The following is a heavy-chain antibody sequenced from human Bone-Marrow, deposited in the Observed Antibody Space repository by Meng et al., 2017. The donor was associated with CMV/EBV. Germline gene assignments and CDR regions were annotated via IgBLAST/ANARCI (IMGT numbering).Heavy chain of an antibody. Sequence: KVSCKGSGYSFTSYWIGWVRQMPGKGLEWMGIIYPGDSDSRYSPSFQGQVTISADKSISTAYLQWSSLKASDTAMNYCARVLAVAPGGMDVWGQGTTVTVSS. CDR1: GYSFTSYW. CDR2: IYPGDSDS. CDR3: ARVLAVAPGGMDV. J-gene: IGHJ6*02. D-gene: IGHD6-19*01. V-gene: IGHV5-51*01.